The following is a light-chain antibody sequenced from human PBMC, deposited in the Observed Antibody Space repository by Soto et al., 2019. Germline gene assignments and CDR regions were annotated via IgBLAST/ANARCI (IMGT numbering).Light chain of an antibody. V-gene: IGKV3-11*01. Sequence: VLTQSPATLSLSPGEGASLSCRASQSISKYLAWYQQKPGQAPRPLIYDATNRVTGIPARFSGSGYGTDFTLTISSLEPEDFAVYFCQERSHWPSLTFGGGTKVEI. J-gene: IGKJ4*01. CDR2: DAT. CDR1: QSISKY. CDR3: QERSHWPSLT.